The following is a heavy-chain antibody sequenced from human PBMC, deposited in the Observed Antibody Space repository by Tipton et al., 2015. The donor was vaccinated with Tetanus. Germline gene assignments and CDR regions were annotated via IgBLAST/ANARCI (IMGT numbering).Heavy chain of an antibody. J-gene: IGHJ5*02. Sequence: QLVQSGAEVKKPGESLRISCKGSGYSFTSYWISWVRQMPGKGLEWMGRIDPSDSYTNYSPPFQGHVPISADKSISTAYLQWSSLKASDTAMYYCARLGGVPAAMRGRWGAFDPWGQGTLVTVSS. CDR2: IDPSDSYT. CDR3: ARLGGVPAAMRGRWGAFDP. D-gene: IGHD2-2*01. V-gene: IGHV5-10-1*01. CDR1: GYSFTSYW.